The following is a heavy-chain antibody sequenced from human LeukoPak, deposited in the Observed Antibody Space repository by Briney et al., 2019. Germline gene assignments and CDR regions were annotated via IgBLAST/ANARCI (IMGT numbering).Heavy chain of an antibody. CDR2: IYSGGST. J-gene: IGHJ3*02. Sequence: GGSLRLSCAASGFTVISNYMSWVRQAPGKGLEWVSVIYSGGSTYYADSVKGRFTISRDNSKNTLYLQMNSLRAEDTAVYYCARACGGDCYSTLNAFDIWGQGTMVTVSS. CDR1: GFTVISNY. V-gene: IGHV3-53*01. CDR3: ARACGGDCYSTLNAFDI. D-gene: IGHD2-21*02.